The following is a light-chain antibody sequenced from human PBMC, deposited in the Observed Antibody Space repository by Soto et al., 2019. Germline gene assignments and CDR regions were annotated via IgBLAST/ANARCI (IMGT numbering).Light chain of an antibody. V-gene: IGKV2-28*01. CDR3: MQALQTPT. CDR2: LGS. J-gene: IGKJ4*01. CDR1: QSLLHSNGYNY. Sequence: DIVMTQSPLSLPVTPGEPASISCRSSQSLLHSNGYNYLDWYLQKPGQSPQLLIYLGSNRASGVPDRFSGSGSGTDFTLKISREEAEDVGVYYCMQALQTPTFGGGTKVDI.